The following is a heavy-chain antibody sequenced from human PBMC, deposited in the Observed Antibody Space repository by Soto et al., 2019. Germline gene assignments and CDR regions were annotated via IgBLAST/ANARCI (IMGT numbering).Heavy chain of an antibody. CDR3: ARALYSGSSTGFDY. Sequence: GASVKVSCKASGFTFTSSAVQWVRQARGQRLEWIGWIVVGSGNTNYAQKFQERVTITRDTSTSTVYMDLSSLRSEDTAVYYCARALYSGSSTGFDYWGQGTLVTVSS. V-gene: IGHV1-58*01. D-gene: IGHD6-6*01. CDR1: GFTFTSSA. CDR2: IVVGSGNT. J-gene: IGHJ4*02.